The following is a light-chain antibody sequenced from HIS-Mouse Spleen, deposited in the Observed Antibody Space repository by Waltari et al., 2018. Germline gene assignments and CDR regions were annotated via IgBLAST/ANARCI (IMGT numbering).Light chain of an antibody. CDR1: SSDVGGYNS. CDR2: DVS. Sequence: QSALTQPASVSGSPGQSITISCTGTSSDVGGYNSVSWYQQHQGKAPKLMIYDVSNRPSGVSNRFSGSKSGNTASLTISGLQAEDEADYYCSSYTSSNYVFGTGTKVTVL. V-gene: IGLV2-14*03. CDR3: SSYTSSNYV. J-gene: IGLJ1*01.